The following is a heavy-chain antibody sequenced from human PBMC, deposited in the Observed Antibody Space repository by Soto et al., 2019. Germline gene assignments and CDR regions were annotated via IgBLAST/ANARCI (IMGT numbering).Heavy chain of an antibody. V-gene: IGHV3-23*01. CDR3: AKEAGTYYLGRAPFDP. CDR2: MSVTDGGT. CDR1: GFTFSSYA. D-gene: IGHD1-26*01. J-gene: IGHJ5*02. Sequence: EVQLLESGGGLVQPGGSLRLSCATSGFTFSSYALSWVRLAPGKGLEWVSTMSVTDGGTYYADSVKGRFTISRDNSQNTLFLQMNSLRTEDTAVYYCAKEAGTYYLGRAPFDPWGQGTQVTVSS.